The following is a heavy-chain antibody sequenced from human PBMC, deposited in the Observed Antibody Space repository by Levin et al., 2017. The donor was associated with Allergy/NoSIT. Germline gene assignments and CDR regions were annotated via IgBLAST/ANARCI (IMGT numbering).Heavy chain of an antibody. CDR1: GGTFSSYA. V-gene: IGHV1-69*13. Sequence: SVKVSCKASGGTFSSYAISWVRQAPGQGLEWMGGIIPIFGTANYAQKFQGRVTITADESTSTAYMELSSLRSEDTAVYYCARSSAREYSGYDGSSYFDYWGQGTLVTVSS. CDR2: IIPIFGTA. D-gene: IGHD5-12*01. J-gene: IGHJ4*02. CDR3: ARSSAREYSGYDGSSYFDY.